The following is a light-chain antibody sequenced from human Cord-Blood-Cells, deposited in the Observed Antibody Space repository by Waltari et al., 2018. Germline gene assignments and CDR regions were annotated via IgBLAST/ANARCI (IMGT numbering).Light chain of an antibody. J-gene: IGLJ3*02. Sequence: QPSLTQPPSLSGSPAPWTTIACTSTSWDVSGDHDVSWYQQHPGKAPKLMIYDVSKPPSGVSNRCSGSKSGNTANLTILGMQAEDGADYYCSSDTSTRSWVFGGGTKLTVL. CDR3: SSDTSTRSWV. V-gene: IGLV2-14*01. CDR2: DVS. CDR1: SWDVSGDHD.